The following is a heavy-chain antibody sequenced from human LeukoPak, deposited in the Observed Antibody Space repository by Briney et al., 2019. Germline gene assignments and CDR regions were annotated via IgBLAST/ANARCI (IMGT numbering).Heavy chain of an antibody. CDR1: GFTFSSYS. CDR3: ARDRPLYHDFWSGFEY. Sequence: GGSLRLSCAASGFTFSSYSMSWVRRAPGKGLEWVSTLSNSGRTTYYADSVRGRFTISRDNSKNTVYLQMNSLRADDTAVYYCARDRPLYHDFWSGFEYWGQGTLVTVSS. CDR2: LSNSGRTT. D-gene: IGHD3-3*01. V-gene: IGHV3-23*01. J-gene: IGHJ4*02.